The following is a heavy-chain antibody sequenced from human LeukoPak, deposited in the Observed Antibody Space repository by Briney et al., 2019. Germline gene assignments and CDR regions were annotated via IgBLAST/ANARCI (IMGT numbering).Heavy chain of an antibody. V-gene: IGHV3-23*01. CDR1: GFTFSSYA. CDR2: ISGSGGST. Sequence: GGSLRLSCAASGFTFSSYAMSWVRQAPGKGLEWVSAISGSGGSTYYADSVKGRFTISRDNSKNTLYLQMNSLRAEDTAVYYCARGGRGITIFGVVNRGTFAYWGQGTLVTVSS. D-gene: IGHD3-3*01. CDR3: ARGGRGITIFGVVNRGTFAY. J-gene: IGHJ4*02.